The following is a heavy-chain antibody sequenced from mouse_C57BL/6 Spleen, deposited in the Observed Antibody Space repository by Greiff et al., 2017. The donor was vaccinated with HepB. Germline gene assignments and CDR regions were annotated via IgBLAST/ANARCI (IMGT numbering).Heavy chain of an antibody. Sequence: QVQLQQSGPELVKPGASVKISCKASGYAFSSSWMNWVKQRPGKGLEWIGRIYPGDGDTNYNGKFKGKATLTADKSSSTAYMQLSSLTSEDSAVYFCARAANNYDYFDYWGQGTTLTVSS. CDR3: ARAANNYDYFDY. D-gene: IGHD2-4*01. J-gene: IGHJ2*01. CDR1: GYAFSSSW. V-gene: IGHV1-82*01. CDR2: IYPGDGDT.